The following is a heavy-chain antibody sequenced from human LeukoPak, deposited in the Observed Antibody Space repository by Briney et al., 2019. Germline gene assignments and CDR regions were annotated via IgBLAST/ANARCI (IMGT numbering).Heavy chain of an antibody. D-gene: IGHD6-25*01. CDR1: GGTFSSYA. J-gene: IGHJ4*02. CDR3: ARETASTQTYYFDY. V-gene: IGHV1-2*02. CDR2: INPNSGGT. Sequence: GASVKVSCKASGGTFSSYAISWVRQAPGQGLEWMGWINPNSGGTNYAQKFQGRVTMTRDTSISTAYMELSRLRSDDTAVYYCARETASTQTYYFDYWGQGTLVTVSS.